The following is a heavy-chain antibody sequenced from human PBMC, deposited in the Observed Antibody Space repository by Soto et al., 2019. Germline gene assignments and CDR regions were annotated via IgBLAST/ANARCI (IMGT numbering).Heavy chain of an antibody. V-gene: IGHV4-34*01. CDR3: ARGGISHWAYFYYMDV. D-gene: IGHD2-21*01. CDR1: GGSLSDYF. J-gene: IGHJ6*03. Sequence: QVQLQRWGAGLLKPSETLSLTCVVSGGSLSDYFWSWIRQPPGMALEWIGEINHLGSINYNPSLKSRVTMSVDTSKNQFSLTLNSVTAADTATYYCARGGISHWAYFYYMDVCDRGTTVTVSS. CDR2: INHLGSI.